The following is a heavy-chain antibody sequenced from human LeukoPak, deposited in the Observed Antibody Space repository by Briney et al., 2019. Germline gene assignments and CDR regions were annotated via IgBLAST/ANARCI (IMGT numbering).Heavy chain of an antibody. Sequence: PSETLSLTCTVSGGSVSSYYWSWIRQSAGKGLEWIGRIYSSGSTNYNPSLKSRVTLSVDTSKNQFSLKLRSVNAADTAVYYCARDCFSSTCYDYWGQGTLVTVSS. V-gene: IGHV4-4*07. CDR3: ARDCFSSTCYDY. J-gene: IGHJ4*02. D-gene: IGHD2-2*01. CDR2: IYSSGST. CDR1: GGSVSSYY.